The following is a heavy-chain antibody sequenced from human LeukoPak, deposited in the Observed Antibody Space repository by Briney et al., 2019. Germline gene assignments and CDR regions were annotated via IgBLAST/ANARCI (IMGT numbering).Heavy chain of an antibody. CDR1: GFTFRNYG. D-gene: IGHD6-19*01. V-gene: IGHV3-23*01. CDR2: ISDSGGIT. J-gene: IGHJ4*02. CDR3: AKKSSGWRFDY. Sequence: GGSLRLSCAASGFTFRNYGMHWVRQAPGKGLEWVSGISDSGGITYYADSVKGRFTISRDNSKNTLYLQMNSLRAEDTAVYYCAKKSSGWRFDYWGQGTLVTVSS.